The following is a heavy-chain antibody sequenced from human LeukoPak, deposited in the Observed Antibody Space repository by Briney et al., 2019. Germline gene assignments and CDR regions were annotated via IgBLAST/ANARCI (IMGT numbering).Heavy chain of an antibody. CDR3: ARHSDSGTYRQYGFDT. D-gene: IGHD3-22*01. CDR1: GGSISSSNYY. CDR2: ISSSGST. V-gene: IGHV4-39*01. J-gene: IGHJ3*02. Sequence: SETLSLTCTVSGGSISSSNYYWGWIRQPPGEGLEWIASISSSGSTYYNPSLKSRVTISVETSKNQVSLKLSSVTAADTAVYYCARHSDSGTYRQYGFDTWGQGTMVTVSS.